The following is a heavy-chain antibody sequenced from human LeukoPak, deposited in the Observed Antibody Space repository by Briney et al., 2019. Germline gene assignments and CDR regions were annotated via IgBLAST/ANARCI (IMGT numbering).Heavy chain of an antibody. D-gene: IGHD3-22*01. CDR1: GGTFSSYA. V-gene: IGHV1-69*05. CDR2: IIPIFGTA. CDR3: ARGGNYYDSSGYDY. Sequence: ASVKVSCKASGGTFSSYAISWVRQAPGQGLEWMGGIIPIFGTANYAQKFQGRVTITTDESTSTAYMELSSLRSEDTAVYYCARGGNYYDSSGYDYWGQRTLVTVSS. J-gene: IGHJ4*02.